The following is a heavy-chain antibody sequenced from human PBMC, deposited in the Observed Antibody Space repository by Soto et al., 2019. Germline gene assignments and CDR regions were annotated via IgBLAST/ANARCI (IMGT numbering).Heavy chain of an antibody. CDR1: GGTFSSYA. CDR2: IIPIFGTA. D-gene: IGHD6-19*01. V-gene: IGHV1-69*01. J-gene: IGHJ5*02. Sequence: QVQLVQSGAEVKKPGSSVKVSCKASGGTFSSYAISWVRQAPGQGMEWMGGIIPIFGTANYAQKFQARVTITADESTSTAYMELSSLRSEDTAVYYFARFGQWLVNWFDPWGQGTLVTVSS. CDR3: ARFGQWLVNWFDP.